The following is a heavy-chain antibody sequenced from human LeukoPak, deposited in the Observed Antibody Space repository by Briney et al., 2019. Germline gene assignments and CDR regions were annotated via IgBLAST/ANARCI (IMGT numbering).Heavy chain of an antibody. CDR2: INHSGST. V-gene: IGHV4-34*01. D-gene: IGHD2-15*01. CDR3: ARRAEMGNCSGGSYYSGYFDY. J-gene: IGHJ4*02. Sequence: PSETLSLTCAVYGGSFSGYYWSWVRQPPGKGLEWIGEINHSGSTNYNPSLKSRVTISVDTSKNQFSLKLSSVTAADTAVYYCARRAEMGNCSGGSYYSGYFDYWGQGTLVTVSS. CDR1: GGSFSGYY.